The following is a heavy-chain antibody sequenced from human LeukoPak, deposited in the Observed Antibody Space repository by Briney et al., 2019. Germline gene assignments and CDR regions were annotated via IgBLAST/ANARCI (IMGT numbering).Heavy chain of an antibody. CDR3: ARDSIVTTVPFDY. CDR2: INAGNGNT. CDR1: GYTFTSYA. D-gene: IGHD4-17*01. J-gene: IGHJ4*02. V-gene: IGHV1-3*01. Sequence: ASVKVSCKASGYTFTSYALHWVRQAPGQRLEWMGWINAGNGNTKYSQKFQGRVTITRDTSASTAYMELSSLRSEDTAVYYCARDSIVTTVPFDYWGQGTLVTVSS.